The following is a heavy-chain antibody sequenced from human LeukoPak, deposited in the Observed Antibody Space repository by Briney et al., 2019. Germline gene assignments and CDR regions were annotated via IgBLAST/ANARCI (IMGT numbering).Heavy chain of an antibody. CDR2: IYHSGST. V-gene: IGHV4-38-2*02. D-gene: IGHD4-23*01. CDR1: GYSISSGYY. Sequence: SETLSLTCAVSGYSISSGYYWGGIRQPPGKGLEWIGSIYHSGSTYYNPSLKSRVTISVDTSKNPFSLKLSSVTAADTAVYYCAGDPRRGGNAGTDDYWGQGTPVTVSS. CDR3: AGDPRRGGNAGTDDY. J-gene: IGHJ4*02.